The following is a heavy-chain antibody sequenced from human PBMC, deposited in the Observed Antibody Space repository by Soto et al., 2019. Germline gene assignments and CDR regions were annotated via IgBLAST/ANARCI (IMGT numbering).Heavy chain of an antibody. J-gene: IGHJ2*01. D-gene: IGHD4-17*01. CDR1: GFTFSSYA. V-gene: IGHV3-23*01. CDR3: STTTVTFYWYFDL. CDR2: ISGSGGST. Sequence: EVQLLESGGGLVQPGGSLRLSCAASGFTFSSYAMSWVRQAPGKGLEWVSAISGSGGSTYYADSVKGRFTISRDNSKNTLYLQINSLRAEDTAVYYCSTTTVTFYWYFDLWGRGTLVTVSS.